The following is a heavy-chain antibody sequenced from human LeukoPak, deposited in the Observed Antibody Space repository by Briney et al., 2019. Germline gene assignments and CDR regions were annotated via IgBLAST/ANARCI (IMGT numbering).Heavy chain of an antibody. CDR2: ISSSSSYI. Sequence: GGSLRLSCAASGFTFSSYSMNWVRQAPGKGLEWVSSISSSSSYIYYADSVKGRFTISRDNAKNSLYLQMNSLRAEDTAVYYCARRPGGTCRRHYYDSGSYPLFFDYWGQGTLVTVSS. J-gene: IGHJ4*02. CDR3: ARRPGGTCRRHYYDSGSYPLFFDY. CDR1: GFTFSSYS. D-gene: IGHD3-10*01. V-gene: IGHV3-21*01.